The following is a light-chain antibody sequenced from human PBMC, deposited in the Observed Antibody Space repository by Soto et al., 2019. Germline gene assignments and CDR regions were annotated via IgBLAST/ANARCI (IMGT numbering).Light chain of an antibody. CDR3: QQYNSYSRT. V-gene: IGKV1-5*03. CDR1: QSISDW. Sequence: DIQMTHSPSTLPASVWDRVTITCRASQSISDWLAWYQQKPGKAPKLLIYKASSLESGVPSRFSGSGSGTEFTLTISSLQPDDFATYYCQQYNSYSRTFGQGTKVDI. J-gene: IGKJ1*01. CDR2: KAS.